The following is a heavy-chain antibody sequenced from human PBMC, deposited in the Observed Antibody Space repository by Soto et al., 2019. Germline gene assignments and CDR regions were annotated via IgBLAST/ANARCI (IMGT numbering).Heavy chain of an antibody. CDR2: IYYSGST. CDR1: GGSISSGDYY. D-gene: IGHD3-3*02. J-gene: IGHJ6*02. V-gene: IGHV4-30-4*01. CDR3: ARDTILGILYGGMDV. Sequence: NPSETLSLTCTVSGGSISSGDYYRSWIRQPPGKGLEWIGYIYYSGSTYYNPSLKSRVTISVDTSKNQFSLKLSSVTAADTAVYYPARDTILGILYGGMDVWGQGTPVTVSS.